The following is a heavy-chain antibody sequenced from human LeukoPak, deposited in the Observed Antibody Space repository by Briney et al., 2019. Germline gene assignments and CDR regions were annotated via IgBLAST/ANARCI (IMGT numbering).Heavy chain of an antibody. CDR2: ISSSSRYI. Sequence: GGSLRLSCAASGFTFSSYTMNWVRQAPGKGLEWVSSISSSSRYIYYADSVKGRFTISRDNAKNSLYLQMDSLRAEDTAVYYCARWGTTELDYWGQGTLVTVSS. V-gene: IGHV3-21*01. D-gene: IGHD1-14*01. CDR1: GFTFSSYT. CDR3: ARWGTTELDY. J-gene: IGHJ4*02.